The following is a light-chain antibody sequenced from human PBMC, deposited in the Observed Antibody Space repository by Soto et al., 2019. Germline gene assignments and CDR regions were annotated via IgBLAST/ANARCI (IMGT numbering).Light chain of an antibody. J-gene: IGKJ1*01. CDR2: DAS. Sequence: ETVLTQSPATLSLSPGERATLSCRASQSVSSYLAWYQQKPGQAPRLLIYDASNRATGIPARFSGSVSGTDFTLTISSLEPEDFAVYYCQQRSNWTFGQGTKVDIK. CDR1: QSVSSY. CDR3: QQRSNWT. V-gene: IGKV3-11*01.